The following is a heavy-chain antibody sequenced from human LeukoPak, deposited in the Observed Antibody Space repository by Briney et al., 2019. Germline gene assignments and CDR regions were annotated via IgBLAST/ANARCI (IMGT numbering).Heavy chain of an antibody. CDR1: GGSISSGSYY. D-gene: IGHD5-12*01. V-gene: IGHV4-61*02. CDR2: IYTSGST. Sequence: SETLSLTCTVSGGSISSGSYYWSWIRQPAWKGLEWIGRIYTSGSTNYNPSLKSRVTISVDTSKNQFSLKLSSVTAADTAVYYCARDERGYSGYDPYYYYYMDVWGKGTTVTISS. J-gene: IGHJ6*03. CDR3: ARDERGYSGYDPYYYYYMDV.